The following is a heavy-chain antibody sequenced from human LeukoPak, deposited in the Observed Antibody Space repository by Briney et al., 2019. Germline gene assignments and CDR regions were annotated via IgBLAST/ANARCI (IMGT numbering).Heavy chain of an antibody. Sequence: KSSETLSLTCTVSGGSISSGGYYWSWIRQHPGKGLEWIGYIYYSGSTYYNPSLKSRVTISVDTSKNQFSLKLSSVTAADTAVYYCARELYYYDSSGYQGANAFDIWGQGTMVTVSS. J-gene: IGHJ3*02. V-gene: IGHV4-31*03. CDR2: IYYSGST. D-gene: IGHD3-22*01. CDR3: ARELYYYDSSGYQGANAFDI. CDR1: GGSISSGGYY.